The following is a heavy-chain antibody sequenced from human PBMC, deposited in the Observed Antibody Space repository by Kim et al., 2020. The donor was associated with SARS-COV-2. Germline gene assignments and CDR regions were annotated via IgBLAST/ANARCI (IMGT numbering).Heavy chain of an antibody. V-gene: IGHV3-7*03. J-gene: IGHJ4*02. CDR3: ARAVGSYSGSYYSGVPSNYFDY. CDR1: GFTFSSYW. D-gene: IGHD1-26*01. Sequence: GGSLRLSCAASGFTFSSYWMSWVRQAPGKGLEWVANIKQDGSEKYYVDSVKGRFTISRDNAKNSLYLQMNSLRAEDTAVYYCARAVGSYSGSYYSGVPSNYFDYWGQGPLVTVSS. CDR2: IKQDGSEK.